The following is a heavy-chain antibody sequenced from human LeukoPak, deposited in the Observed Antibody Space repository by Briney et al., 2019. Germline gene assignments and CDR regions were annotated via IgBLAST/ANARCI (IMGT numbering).Heavy chain of an antibody. CDR2: INHSGST. Sequence: SETLSLTCAVYGGSFSGYYWSWIRQPPGKGLEWIGEINHSGSTNYNLSLKSRVTISVDTSKNQFSLKLSSVTAADTAVYYCASTPGRYYYYGMDVWGQGTTVTVSS. J-gene: IGHJ6*02. D-gene: IGHD2-8*01. CDR1: GGSFSGYY. CDR3: ASTPGRYYYYGMDV. V-gene: IGHV4-34*01.